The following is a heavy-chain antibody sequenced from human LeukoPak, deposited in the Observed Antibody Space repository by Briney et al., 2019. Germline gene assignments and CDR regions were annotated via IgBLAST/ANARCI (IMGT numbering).Heavy chain of an antibody. CDR2: ISGDGGST. D-gene: IGHD4-23*01. CDR1: GFTFDDYA. J-gene: IGHJ6*03. CDR3: AKGVSPDRPYYYYYYYMDV. V-gene: IGHV3-43*02. Sequence: GGSLRLSCAASGFTFDDYAMHWVRQAPGKGLEWVSLISGDGGSTHYADSVKGRFTISRDNSKNSLYLQMNSLRTEDTALYYCAKGVSPDRPYYYYYYYMDVWGKGTTVTVSS.